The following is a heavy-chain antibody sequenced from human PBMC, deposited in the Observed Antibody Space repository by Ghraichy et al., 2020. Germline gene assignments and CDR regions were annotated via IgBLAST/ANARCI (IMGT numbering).Heavy chain of an antibody. D-gene: IGHD3-3*01. CDR1: GYTFTSYD. V-gene: IGHV1-8*01. CDR2: MNPNSGNT. J-gene: IGHJ6*02. CDR3: ARSRGSGYGWYYGMDV. Sequence: VKVSCKASGYTFTSYDINWVRQATGQGLEWMGWMNPNSGNTGYAQKFQGRVTMTRNTSISTAYMELSSLRSEDTAVYYCARSRGSGYGWYYGMDVWGQGTTVTVSS.